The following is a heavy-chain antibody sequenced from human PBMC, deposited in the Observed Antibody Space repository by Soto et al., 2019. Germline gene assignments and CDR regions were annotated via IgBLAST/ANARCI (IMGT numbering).Heavy chain of an antibody. CDR3: ARLEKGYCSSTSCYAEIYYYYYMDV. J-gene: IGHJ6*03. D-gene: IGHD2-2*01. Sequence: SETLSLTCAVYGGSFSGYYWSWIRQPPGKGLEWIGEINHSGSTNYNPSLKSRVTISVDTSKNQFSLKLSSVTAADTAVYYCARLEKGYCSSTSCYAEIYYYYYMDVWGKGTTVTVSS. CDR1: GGSFSGYY. V-gene: IGHV4-34*01. CDR2: INHSGST.